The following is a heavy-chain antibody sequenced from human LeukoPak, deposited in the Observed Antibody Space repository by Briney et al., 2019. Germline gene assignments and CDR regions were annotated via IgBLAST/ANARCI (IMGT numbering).Heavy chain of an antibody. J-gene: IGHJ4*02. D-gene: IGHD3-22*01. V-gene: IGHV5-51*01. CDR1: GYSFTSYW. CDR2: IYPGDSDT. CDR3: ARHKRDSSGYVIDY. Sequence: PGESLKISCKGSGYSFTSYWIGWVRQMPGKGLEWMGIIYPGDSDTRYSPSFEGQVTISTDKSIRTAYLQWRSLKASDTAMYYCARHKRDSSGYVIDYWGQGTLVTVSS.